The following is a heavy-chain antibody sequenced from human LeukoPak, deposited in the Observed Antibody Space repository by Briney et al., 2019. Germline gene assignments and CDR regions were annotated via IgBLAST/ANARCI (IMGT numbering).Heavy chain of an antibody. CDR2: ISSGSSTI. V-gene: IGHV3-48*01. D-gene: IGHD3-22*01. J-gene: IGHJ6*03. Sequence: QPGGSLRLSCAASGFTFSSYSMNWVRQAPGKGLEWVSYISSGSSTIYYADSVKGRFTISRDNAKNSLYLQMNSLRAEDTAVYYCARALGSSGNYRSYYYYMDVWGKGTTVTVSS. CDR3: ARALGSSGNYRSYYYYMDV. CDR1: GFTFSSYS.